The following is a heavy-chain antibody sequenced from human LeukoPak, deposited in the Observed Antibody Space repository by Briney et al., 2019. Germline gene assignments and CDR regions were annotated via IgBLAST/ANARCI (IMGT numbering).Heavy chain of an antibody. J-gene: IGHJ2*01. CDR2: ISGSGGST. Sequence: GGSLRLSCAASGFTFSSYAMSWVRQAPGKGLEWVSAISGSGGSTYYADSVKGRFTISRDNSKNTLYLQMNSLRAEDTAVYYCAIVHLENVLRYFDWLLQNWYFDLWGRGTLVTVSS. CDR3: AIVHLENVLRYFDWLLQNWYFDL. CDR1: GFTFSSYA. V-gene: IGHV3-23*01. D-gene: IGHD3-9*01.